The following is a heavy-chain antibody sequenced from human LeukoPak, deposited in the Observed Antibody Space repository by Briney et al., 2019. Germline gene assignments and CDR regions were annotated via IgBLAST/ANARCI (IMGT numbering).Heavy chain of an antibody. V-gene: IGHV1-69*05. CDR2: IIPIFGTA. CDR3: AREHSGSYYDVKRSFDY. Sequence: SVKVSCKASGGTFNNYAISWVRQAPGQGLEWMGGIIPIFGTANYAQKFQGRVTITTDESTSTAYMELSSLRSEDTAVYYCAREHSGSYYDVKRSFDYWGQGTLVTVSS. J-gene: IGHJ4*02. CDR1: GGTFNNYA. D-gene: IGHD1-26*01.